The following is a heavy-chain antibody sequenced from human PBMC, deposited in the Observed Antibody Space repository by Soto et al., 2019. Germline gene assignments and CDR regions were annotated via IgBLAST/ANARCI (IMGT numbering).Heavy chain of an antibody. Sequence: SETLSLTCTVSGGSISSGGYYWSWIRQHPGKGLEWIGYIYYSGSTYYNPSLKSRVTISVDTSKNQFSLKLSSVTAADTAVYYCARDSRGYSYGYKGFDYWGQGTLVTVSS. CDR2: IYYSGST. CDR3: ARDSRGYSYGYKGFDY. D-gene: IGHD5-18*01. V-gene: IGHV4-31*03. J-gene: IGHJ4*02. CDR1: GGSISSGGYY.